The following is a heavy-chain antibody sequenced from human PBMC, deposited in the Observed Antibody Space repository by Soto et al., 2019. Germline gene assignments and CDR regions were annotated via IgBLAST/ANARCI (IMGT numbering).Heavy chain of an antibody. V-gene: IGHV3-23*01. CDR2: ISGSGGST. D-gene: IGHD2-15*01. CDR1: GFTFSSYA. CDR3: AKGGWCGVSCGWFDP. Sequence: EVQLLESGGGLVQPGGSLRLSCAASGFTFSSYAMSWVRQAPGKGLEWVSGISGSGGSTYYADSVKGRFTISRDNSKNTLYLQMSSLRAEGTGVYLCAKGGWCGVSCGWFDPWGQGTLVTVSS. J-gene: IGHJ5*02.